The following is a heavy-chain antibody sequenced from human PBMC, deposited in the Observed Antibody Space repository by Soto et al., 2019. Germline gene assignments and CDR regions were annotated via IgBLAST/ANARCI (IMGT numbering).Heavy chain of an antibody. V-gene: IGHV3-23*01. CDR3: AKARCSTTNCYVPDY. J-gene: IGHJ4*02. CDR2: ISGSGGSP. D-gene: IGHD2-2*01. CDR1: GFTFSTYT. Sequence: EVQLLESGGGLVQPGGSLRLSCVASGFTFSTYTMSWFRQAPGKGLEWVSVISGSGGSPSYADSVQGRFSISRDNPKNTLYLQMNSLRGEDTAMYYCAKARCSTTNCYVPDYWGQGTLVTVSS.